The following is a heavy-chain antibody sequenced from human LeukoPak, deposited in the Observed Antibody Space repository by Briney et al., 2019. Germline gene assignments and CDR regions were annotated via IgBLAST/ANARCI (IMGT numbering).Heavy chain of an antibody. Sequence: ASVKVSCKASGYTFTSYYMHWVRQAPGQGLEWMGIINPSSGSTSNAQKFQGRVTMTRDTSTSTVYMELSSLRSEDTAVYYCARGAKYYYGSGSYSGPFDPWGQGTLVTVSS. CDR1: GYTFTSYY. CDR3: ARGAKYYYGSGSYSGPFDP. J-gene: IGHJ5*02. CDR2: INPSSGST. V-gene: IGHV1-46*03. D-gene: IGHD3-10*01.